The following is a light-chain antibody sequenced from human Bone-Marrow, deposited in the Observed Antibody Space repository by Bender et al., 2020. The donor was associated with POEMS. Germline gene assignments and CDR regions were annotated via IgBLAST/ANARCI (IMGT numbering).Light chain of an antibody. Sequence: QSVLTQPPSASGTPGQRVTISCSGSSSNIGSNYVYWYQQLPGTAPKLLIYRNNQRPSGVPDRFAGSKSGTSASLAISGSRSEDEADYYCSKWDDSLEGGVFGGGTKLTVL. V-gene: IGLV1-47*01. J-gene: IGLJ3*02. CDR2: RNN. CDR3: SKWDDSLEGGV. CDR1: SSNIGSNY.